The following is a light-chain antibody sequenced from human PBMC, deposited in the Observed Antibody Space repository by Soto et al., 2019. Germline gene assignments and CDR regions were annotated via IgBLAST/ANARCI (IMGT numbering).Light chain of an antibody. CDR3: QQYKSYSFT. V-gene: IGKV1-5*01. CDR1: QNINNW. Sequence: DIPMTQSPSTLSASVGDRVTITCRASQNINNWLAWYQQKPGKAPNLLIYDASSLESGVPSRFSGSGSGTEFTFSISSLQPDDFATYYCQQYKSYSFTFGGGTKVEIK. J-gene: IGKJ4*01. CDR2: DAS.